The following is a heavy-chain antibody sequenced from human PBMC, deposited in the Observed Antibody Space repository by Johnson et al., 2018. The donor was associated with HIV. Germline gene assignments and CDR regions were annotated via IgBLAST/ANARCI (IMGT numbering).Heavy chain of an antibody. V-gene: IGHV3-30*18. D-gene: IGHD2-21*01. CDR1: GFSFSSYG. J-gene: IGHJ3*02. CDR3: AKDLEHILTYAFDI. Sequence: QVQLVESGGGVVQPGRSLRLSCAASGFSFSSYGMHWVRQAPGKGLEWVAFIQYEGDTKDYADSVKGRFNIFRDNSENTLYLQMNSLRAEDTAVYYCAKDLEHILTYAFDIWGQGTMVTVSS. CDR2: IQYEGDTK.